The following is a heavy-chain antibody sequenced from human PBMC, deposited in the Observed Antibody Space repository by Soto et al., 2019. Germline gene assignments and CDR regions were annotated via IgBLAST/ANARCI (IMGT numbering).Heavy chain of an antibody. CDR2: ISSSSSTI. V-gene: IGHV3-48*01. J-gene: IGHJ5*02. D-gene: IGHD2-15*01. Sequence: GGSLRLSCAASGFTFSSYSMNWVRQAPGKGLEWVSYISSSSSTIYYADSVKGRFTISRDNAKNSLYLQMNSLRAEDTAVYYCAREPLGCSGGSCYPPDNWFDPWGQGTLVTVSS. CDR1: GFTFSSYS. CDR3: AREPLGCSGGSCYPPDNWFDP.